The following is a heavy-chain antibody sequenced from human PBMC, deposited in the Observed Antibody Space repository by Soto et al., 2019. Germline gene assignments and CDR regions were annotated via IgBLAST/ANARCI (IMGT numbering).Heavy chain of an antibody. Sequence: EVQLVQSGAEMKKPEESLKISCKGSGYTFTDYWIGWVRQVSGKGLEWMGIIWPGDSDTRYSPSFQGQVTISVDESISTAYLQWSSLKASDAAMYYCARRPGSGYFGPWGQGTLVTVSS. CDR2: IWPGDSDT. CDR1: GYTFTDYW. J-gene: IGHJ4*03. CDR3: ARRPGSGYFGP. V-gene: IGHV5-51*01.